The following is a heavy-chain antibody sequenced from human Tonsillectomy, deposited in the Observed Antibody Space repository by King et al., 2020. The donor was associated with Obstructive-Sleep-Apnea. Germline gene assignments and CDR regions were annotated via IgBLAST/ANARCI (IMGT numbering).Heavy chain of an antibody. D-gene: IGHD3-22*01. J-gene: IGHJ4*02. Sequence: QFTLKESGPALVKPTQTLTLTCTFSGFSLSTSGMCVSWIRQPPGKALEWLARIDWDDDKFYSTSLKTRLTISKDTSKNQVVLTMTNMDPVDTATYYCARDHYDSGGNLRCAGDYWGQGTLVPVSS. V-gene: IGHV2-70*04. CDR2: IDWDDDK. CDR1: GFSLSTSGMC. CDR3: ARDHYDSGGNLRCAGDY.